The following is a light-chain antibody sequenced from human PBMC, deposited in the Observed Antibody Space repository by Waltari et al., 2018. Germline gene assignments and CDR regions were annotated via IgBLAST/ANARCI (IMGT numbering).Light chain of an antibody. CDR2: DAS. Sequence: DIHMTQSPSSLSASVGDRVTITCQPSQDIKKYISWYQQTPGKAPNLLIYDASKVQAGVPSRFSGSGSGTDYTLTISRLQPEDIATYYCQKYDNLPLTYGGGTKVEIK. V-gene: IGKV1-33*01. J-gene: IGKJ4*01. CDR1: QDIKKY. CDR3: QKYDNLPLT.